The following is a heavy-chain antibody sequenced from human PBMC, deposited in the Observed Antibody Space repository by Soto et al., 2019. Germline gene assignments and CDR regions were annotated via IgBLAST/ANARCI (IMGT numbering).Heavy chain of an antibody. D-gene: IGHD3-10*01. Sequence: LGEALKISCKGSGYSFTSYWIGWVRQMPGKGLEWMGIIYPGDSDTRYSPSFQDQVTISADKSISTAYLQWSSLKASDTAMYYCARSGRGAYTHYYYYGMDVWGQGTTVTVSS. CDR1: GYSFTSYW. CDR2: IYPGDSDT. V-gene: IGHV5-51*01. CDR3: ARSGRGAYTHYYYYGMDV. J-gene: IGHJ6*02.